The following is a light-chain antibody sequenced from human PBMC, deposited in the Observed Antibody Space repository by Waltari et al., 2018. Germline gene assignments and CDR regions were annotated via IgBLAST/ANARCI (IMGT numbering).Light chain of an antibody. CDR2: DAS. J-gene: IGKJ1*01. Sequence: DIQMTQSPSSLSASVGERVTITCQASQDISNYLNWYQQKPGKSPKLLIYDASNLETGVPARFSGSGSGTDFTFTISSLQPEDIATYYCKQYDNLWTFGQGTKVEIK. V-gene: IGKV1-33*01. CDR3: KQYDNLWT. CDR1: QDISNY.